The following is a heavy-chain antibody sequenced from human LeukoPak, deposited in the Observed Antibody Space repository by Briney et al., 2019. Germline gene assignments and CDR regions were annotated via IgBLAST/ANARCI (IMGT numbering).Heavy chain of an antibody. V-gene: IGHV3-30*07. CDR1: GFTFSSYA. CDR3: AKDREVRGYYGLDV. Sequence: PGRSLRLSCAASGFTFSSYAMHWVRQAPGKGLEWVAVISYDGSNKYYADSVEGRFTISRDNSKNTVYLQMNSLTAEDTAVYYCAKDREVRGYYGLDVWGQGTTVTVSS. CDR2: ISYDGSNK. D-gene: IGHD3-10*01. J-gene: IGHJ6*02.